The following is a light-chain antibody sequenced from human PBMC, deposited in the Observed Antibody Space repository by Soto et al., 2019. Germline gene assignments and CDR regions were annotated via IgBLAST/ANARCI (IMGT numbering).Light chain of an antibody. Sequence: QSALTQPASVSGSPGQSITISCTGTSSDVGSYNFVSWYEQHPGKAPKLMIYEVDKRPSGVSNRFSGSKSGNTASLTISGLQAEDEADYYCCSYVGSRAVFGGGTKLTVL. V-gene: IGLV2-23*02. CDR2: EVD. J-gene: IGLJ3*02. CDR3: CSYVGSRAV. CDR1: SSDVGSYNF.